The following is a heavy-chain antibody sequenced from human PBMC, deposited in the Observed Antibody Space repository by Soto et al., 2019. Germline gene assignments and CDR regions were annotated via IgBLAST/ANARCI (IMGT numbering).Heavy chain of an antibody. D-gene: IGHD6-19*01. CDR3: ARDLAPTGYSSGWYVYYYYGMDV. J-gene: IGHJ6*02. Sequence: ASVKVSCKASGYTFTSYDINWVRQATGQGLEWMGWMNPNSGNTGYAQKFQGRVTMTRNTSISTAYMELSSLRSEDTAVYYCARDLAPTGYSSGWYVYYYYGMDVWGQGTTVTVSS. CDR1: GYTFTSYD. V-gene: IGHV1-8*01. CDR2: MNPNSGNT.